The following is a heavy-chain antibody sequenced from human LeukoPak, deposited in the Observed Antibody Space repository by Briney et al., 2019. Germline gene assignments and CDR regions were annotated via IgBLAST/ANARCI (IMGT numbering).Heavy chain of an antibody. CDR1: GGSISTYY. V-gene: IGHV4-59*01. CDR3: ARGLMMAVAGRGEFHY. Sequence: PSETLSLTCTVSGGSISTYYWSWIRQPPGKGLEWIGYIYYSGKTNYNPSLKSRVTISVDTSKNQFSLKLSSVTAADTAVYYCARGLMMAVAGRGEFHYWGQGTPVTVSS. CDR2: IYYSGKT. D-gene: IGHD6-13*01. J-gene: IGHJ4*02.